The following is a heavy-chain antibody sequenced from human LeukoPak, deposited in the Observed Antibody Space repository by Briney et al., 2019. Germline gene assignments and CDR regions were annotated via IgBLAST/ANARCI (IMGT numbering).Heavy chain of an antibody. J-gene: IGHJ4*02. Sequence: SETLSLTCAVYGGSFSGYYWSWIRQPPGKGLEWIGYIYYSGSTNYNPSLKSRVTISVDTSKNQFSLKLSSVTAADTAVYYCARENRKGTYYDFWSGYPYFDYWGQGTLVTVSS. D-gene: IGHD3-3*01. V-gene: IGHV4-59*01. CDR3: ARENRKGTYYDFWSGYPYFDY. CDR1: GGSFSGYY. CDR2: IYYSGST.